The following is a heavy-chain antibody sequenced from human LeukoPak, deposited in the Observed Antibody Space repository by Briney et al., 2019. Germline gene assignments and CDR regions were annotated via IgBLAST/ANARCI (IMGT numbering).Heavy chain of an antibody. D-gene: IGHD3-10*01. Sequence: SETLSLTCTVSGGSISSSSYYWGWIRQPPGKGLEWIGSIYYSGSTYYNPSLKSRVTISVDTSKNQFSLKLSPVTAADTAVYYCARHHALDYYGSGSYYYGWFDPWGQGTLVTVSS. CDR1: GGSISSSSYY. J-gene: IGHJ5*02. CDR2: IYYSGST. CDR3: ARHHALDYYGSGSYYYGWFDP. V-gene: IGHV4-39*01.